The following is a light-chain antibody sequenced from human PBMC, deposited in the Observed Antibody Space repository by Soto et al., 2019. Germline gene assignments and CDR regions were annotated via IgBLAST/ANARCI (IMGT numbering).Light chain of an antibody. CDR3: CSDAGSYTFNYA. CDR1: SSDVGGYNY. Sequence: QSALTQPRSVSGSPGQSVTISCTGTSSDVGGYNYVSWYQQHPGKAPKLMIYDVSKRPSGVPDRFSGSKSGNTASLTIYGLQAEDEADYYCCSDAGSYTFNYAFGTGSTLAVL. V-gene: IGLV2-11*01. J-gene: IGLJ1*01. CDR2: DVS.